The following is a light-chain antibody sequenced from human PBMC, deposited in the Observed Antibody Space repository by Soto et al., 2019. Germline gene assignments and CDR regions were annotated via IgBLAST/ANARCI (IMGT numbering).Light chain of an antibody. CDR3: CSYAGRAYV. J-gene: IGLJ1*01. Sequence: QSVLTQPHSVTGSPGQSVTISCTGTTSDVGSYNLVSWYQQHPGKAPKLMIYEVSKRPSGVSNRFSGSKSGNTASLTISGLQAEDEADYYCCSYAGRAYVFGTGTKVTVL. CDR2: EVS. V-gene: IGLV2-23*02. CDR1: TSDVGSYNL.